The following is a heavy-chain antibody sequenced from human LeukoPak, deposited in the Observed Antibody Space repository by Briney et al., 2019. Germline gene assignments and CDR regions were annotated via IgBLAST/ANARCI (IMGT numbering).Heavy chain of an antibody. J-gene: IGHJ4*02. CDR2: INQDGSQK. V-gene: IGHV3-7*01. D-gene: IGHD6-19*01. CDR1: GFTFCRYW. Sequence: GGSLRLSCAASGFTFCRYWMSWVRQAPGKGLEWVANINQDGSQKHYVDSVKGRFTISRDNAKSSLYLQMNSLRAEDTAMYFCARVYSSGADYWGQGTLVSVSS. CDR3: ARVYSSGADY.